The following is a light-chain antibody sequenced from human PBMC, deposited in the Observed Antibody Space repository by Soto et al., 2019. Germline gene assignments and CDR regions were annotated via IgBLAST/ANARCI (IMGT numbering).Light chain of an antibody. CDR1: QTFLSSSKNKSY. J-gene: IGKJ5*01. CDR3: QQYYTTPIT. Sequence: DIVMTQSPDSLAVSLGDRATINCKSSQTFLSSSKNKSYLAWYQQKPGQPPKLLFYWASSRESGVPDRFSGSGSGTDFILTISSLQAADVAVYYCQQYYTTPITFGQGTRLEIK. V-gene: IGKV4-1*01. CDR2: WAS.